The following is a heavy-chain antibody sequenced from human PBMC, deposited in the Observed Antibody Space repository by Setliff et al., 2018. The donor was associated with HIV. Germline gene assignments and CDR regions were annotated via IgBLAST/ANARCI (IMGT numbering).Heavy chain of an antibody. D-gene: IGHD1-1*01. J-gene: IGHJ4*02. CDR2: KYNGGNI. CDR1: GDSISSGFYY. V-gene: IGHV4-39*01. Sequence: SETLSLTCTLSGDSISSGFYYWGWIRQPPGKGLEWIGSKYNGGNIYYNPSLKGRVTISIYTSKNQFYLKLSSVTAADTAVYFCARLKTGPAPVDYWGQGTLVTVSS. CDR3: ARLKTGPAPVDY.